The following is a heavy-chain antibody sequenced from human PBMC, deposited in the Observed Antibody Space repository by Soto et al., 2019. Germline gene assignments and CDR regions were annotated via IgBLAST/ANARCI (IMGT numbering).Heavy chain of an antibody. CDR1: GGSISTSGYY. CDR2: IHFSGRT. J-gene: IGHJ4*02. D-gene: IGHD6-13*01. V-gene: IGHV4-31*03. CDR3: ARVSSSSFPFDY. Sequence: SATLSLTCTVSGGSISTSGYYWSWIRQHPGKGLEWIGYIHFSGRTNSNPSLKSRVTISVDTSKNQFSLKLSSVTAADTAVYYCARVSSSSFPFDYWGQGTLVTVSS.